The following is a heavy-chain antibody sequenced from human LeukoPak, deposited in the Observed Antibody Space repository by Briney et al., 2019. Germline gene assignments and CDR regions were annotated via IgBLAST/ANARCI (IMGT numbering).Heavy chain of an antibody. CDR1: GFSLSTSGMS. D-gene: IGHD3-10*01. Sequence: SGPTLVNPTQTLTLTCTFSGFSLSTSGMSVAWIRQPPGKALEWLALIYWDDDKRYSPSLKSRLTISKDTSKNQVVLTMTNMDPVDTATYYCAYSSLGHGSGSYYPYWGQGTLVTVSS. CDR2: IYWDDDK. V-gene: IGHV2-5*02. J-gene: IGHJ4*02. CDR3: AYSSLGHGSGSYYPY.